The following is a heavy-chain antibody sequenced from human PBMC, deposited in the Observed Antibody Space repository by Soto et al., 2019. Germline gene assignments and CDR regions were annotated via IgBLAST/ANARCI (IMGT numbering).Heavy chain of an antibody. Sequence: QVQLVESGGGVVQPGRSLRLSCAASGFTFSSYGMHWVRQAPGKGLEWVAVISYDGSNKYYADSVKGRFTISRDNSKNTLYLQMNSLRAEDTAVYYCAKGYSYGIGDYWGQGTLVTVSS. CDR3: AKGYSYGIGDY. V-gene: IGHV3-30*18. J-gene: IGHJ4*02. CDR2: ISYDGSNK. D-gene: IGHD5-18*01. CDR1: GFTFSSYG.